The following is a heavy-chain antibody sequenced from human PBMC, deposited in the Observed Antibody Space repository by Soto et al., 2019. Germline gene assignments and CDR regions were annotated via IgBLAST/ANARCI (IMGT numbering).Heavy chain of an antibody. CDR2: IYSDGSST. Sequence: EVQLVESGGGLVQPGGSLRLSCAASGFIFSGYWMHWVRRAPGKGLVWVSRIYSDGSSTTYADSVKGRFTISRDNAKNTMYLQMNSLRAEDTAVYYCARLLGGSGSFIDYWGQGTLVTVSS. CDR3: ARLLGGSGSFIDY. J-gene: IGHJ4*02. V-gene: IGHV3-74*03. CDR1: GFIFSGYW. D-gene: IGHD3-10*01.